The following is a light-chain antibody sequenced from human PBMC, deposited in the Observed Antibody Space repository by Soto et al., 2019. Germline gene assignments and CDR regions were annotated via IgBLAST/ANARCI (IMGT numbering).Light chain of an antibody. Sequence: DIQMTQSPSTLSGSVGDRVTITCRASQTISSWLAWYQQKPGKAPKLLIYKASTLKSGVPSRFSGSGSGTDFTLTITGLQPEDVAIYYCHQYLKIPPTFGGGTK. V-gene: IGKV1-5*03. J-gene: IGKJ4*01. CDR1: QTISSW. CDR3: HQYLKIPPT. CDR2: KAS.